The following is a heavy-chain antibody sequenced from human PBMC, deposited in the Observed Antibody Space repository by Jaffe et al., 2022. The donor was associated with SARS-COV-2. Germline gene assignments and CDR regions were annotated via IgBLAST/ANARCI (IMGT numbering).Heavy chain of an antibody. V-gene: IGHV3-23*01. CDR2: ITGDGGDT. Sequence: EVQLLDSGGGLVQPGGSLRLSCAASGFTFRSYAMGWVRQAPGKGLEWVLAITGDGGDTYHADSVKGRFTISRDNSRDTLYLQMSSLGPEDTAVYYCAKGSSVSRPYYFDWWGQGTLVTVSS. J-gene: IGHJ4*02. CDR1: GFTFRSYA. CDR3: AKGSSVSRPYYFDW. D-gene: IGHD1-26*01.